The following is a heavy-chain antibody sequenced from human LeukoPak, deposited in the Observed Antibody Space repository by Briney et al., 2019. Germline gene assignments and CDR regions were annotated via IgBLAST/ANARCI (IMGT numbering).Heavy chain of an antibody. V-gene: IGHV4-59*01. CDR2: IYYSGST. Sequence: SETLSLTCTVSGGSISSYYWSWIRQPPGKGLEWIGYIYYSGSTNYNPSLKSRVTISVDTSKNQFSLKLSSVTAADTAVYYCARFTKQWLVHYWGQGTLVTVSS. CDR1: GGSISSYY. CDR3: ARFTKQWLVHY. J-gene: IGHJ4*02. D-gene: IGHD6-19*01.